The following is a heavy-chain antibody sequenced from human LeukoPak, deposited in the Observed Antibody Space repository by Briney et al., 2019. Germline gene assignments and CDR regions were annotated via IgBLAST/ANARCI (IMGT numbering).Heavy chain of an antibody. V-gene: IGHV3-23*01. CDR1: GFSFSSYA. CDR2: VSGSGGNR. CDR3: ATENGYKTTHFDY. Sequence: GGSLRLSCVASGFSFSSYAMSWVRQAPGKGLEWVSTVSGSGGNRYYADSVKGRFTISRDNSRNTQYLQISSLRAEDTALYYCATENGYKTTHFDYWGQGTLVTVSS. D-gene: IGHD5-24*01. J-gene: IGHJ4*02.